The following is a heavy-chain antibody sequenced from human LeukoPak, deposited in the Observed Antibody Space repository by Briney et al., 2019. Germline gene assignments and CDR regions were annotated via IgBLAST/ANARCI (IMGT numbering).Heavy chain of an antibody. J-gene: IGHJ4*02. D-gene: IGHD3-22*01. CDR3: ARIGGYDSSGYLLDY. V-gene: IGHV4-59*01. CDR2: IYYSGST. CDR1: GGSISSYY. Sequence: PSETLSLTCTVSGGSISSYYRSWIRQPPGKGLEWIGYIYYSGSTNYNPSLKSRVTISVDTSKNQFSLKLSSVTAADTAVYYCARIGGYDSSGYLLDYWGQGTLVTVSS.